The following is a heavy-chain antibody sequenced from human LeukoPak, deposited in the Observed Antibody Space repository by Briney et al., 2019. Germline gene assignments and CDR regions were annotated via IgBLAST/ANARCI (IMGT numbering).Heavy chain of an antibody. CDR1: GFTFSSYW. CDR3: ASFNFWSGFYGMDV. CDR2: INSDGSST. Sequence: GGSLRLSCAASGFTFSSYWMHWVRQAPGKGLVWVSRINSDGSSTSYADSVKGRFTISRDNAKNTLYLQMNSLRAEDTAVYYCASFNFWSGFYGMDVWGQGTTVTVSS. J-gene: IGHJ6*02. D-gene: IGHD3-3*01. V-gene: IGHV3-74*01.